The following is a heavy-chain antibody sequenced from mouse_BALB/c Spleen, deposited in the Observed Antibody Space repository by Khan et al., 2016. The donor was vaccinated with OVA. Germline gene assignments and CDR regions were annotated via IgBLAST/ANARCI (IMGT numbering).Heavy chain of an antibody. CDR1: VYTFTDYY. V-gene: IGHV1-77*01. CDR3: ARRDTTSLDY. J-gene: IGHJ2*01. CDR2: IYPGSGNT. D-gene: IGHD1-1*01. Sequence: QVQLQQSGTELARPGASVKLSCKASVYTFTDYYITWVKQRTGQGLEWIGEIYPGSGNTYYNEKFKGKATLTADKSSNTAYMQLSSLTSEDSAVYFCARRDTTSLDYWGQGTTLTVSS.